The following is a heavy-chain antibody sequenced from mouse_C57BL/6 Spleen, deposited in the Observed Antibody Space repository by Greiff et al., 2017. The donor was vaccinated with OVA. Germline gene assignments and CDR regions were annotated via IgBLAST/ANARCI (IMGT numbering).Heavy chain of an antibody. V-gene: IGHV1-42*01. Sequence: EVQVVESGPELVKPGASVKISCKASGYSFTGYYMNWVKQSPEKSLEWIGEINPSTGGTTYNQKFKAKATLTVDKSSSTAYMQLKSLTSEDSAVYYCARGYGSLYAMDYWGQGTSVTVSS. CDR1: GYSFTGYY. J-gene: IGHJ4*01. D-gene: IGHD1-1*01. CDR2: INPSTGGT. CDR3: ARGYGSLYAMDY.